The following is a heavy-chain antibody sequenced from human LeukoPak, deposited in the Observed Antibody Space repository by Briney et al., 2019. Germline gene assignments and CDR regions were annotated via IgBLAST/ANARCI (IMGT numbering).Heavy chain of an antibody. CDR2: IIPIFGTA. D-gene: IGHD1-26*01. J-gene: IGHJ3*02. CDR3: AGLIVGARNYAFDI. Sequence: GASVKVSCKASGGTFSSYAISWVRQAPGQGLEWMGGIIPIFGTANYAQKFQGRVTITTDESTSTAYMELSRLRSDDTAVYYCAGLIVGARNYAFDIWGQGTMVTVPS. V-gene: IGHV1-69*05. CDR1: GGTFSSYA.